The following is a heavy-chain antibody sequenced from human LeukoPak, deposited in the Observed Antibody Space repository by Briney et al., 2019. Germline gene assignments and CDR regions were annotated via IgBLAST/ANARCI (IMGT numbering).Heavy chain of an antibody. Sequence: ASVKVSCKTSGYTFTSYGISWVRQTPGQGLEWMGWISGDNQDTQYGQNFQGRVTLTTDTSTSTAYMEMRGLRSNDTAVYYCATLAEVRNLRQNFHQIGFDFWGQGTLVTVSS. CDR1: GYTFTSYG. J-gene: IGHJ4*02. CDR2: ISGDNQDT. V-gene: IGHV1-18*01. CDR3: ATLAEVRNLRQNFHQIGFDF. D-gene: IGHD3-16*01.